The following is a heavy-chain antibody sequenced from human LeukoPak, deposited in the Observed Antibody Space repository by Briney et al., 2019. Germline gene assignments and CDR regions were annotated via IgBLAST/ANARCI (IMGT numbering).Heavy chain of an antibody. Sequence: SQTLSLTCTVSGVSIGSGSYYWGWIRQPAGKGLEWIWRIYTSGSTHYHPSLKSRVTISVDTSKNQFSLKLSSVTAADTAVYYCAREGYSDPLDYWGQGTLVTVSS. CDR2: IYTSGST. CDR3: AREGYSDPLDY. CDR1: GVSIGSGSYY. V-gene: IGHV4-61*02. D-gene: IGHD4-17*01. J-gene: IGHJ4*02.